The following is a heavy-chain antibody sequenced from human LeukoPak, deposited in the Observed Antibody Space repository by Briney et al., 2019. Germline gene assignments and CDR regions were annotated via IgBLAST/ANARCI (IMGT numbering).Heavy chain of an antibody. CDR2: IYYSGST. CDR3: ARAFRARYFDL. Sequence: PSETLSLTCTVSGGSITTSSYYWGWIRQPPGKGLEWIGIIYYSGSTYYNPSLKGRVTISVDTSKNQFSLKLSSVTAADTAVYYCARAFRARYFDLWGRGALVTVSS. CDR1: GGSITTSSYY. V-gene: IGHV4-39*01. D-gene: IGHD2/OR15-2a*01. J-gene: IGHJ2*01.